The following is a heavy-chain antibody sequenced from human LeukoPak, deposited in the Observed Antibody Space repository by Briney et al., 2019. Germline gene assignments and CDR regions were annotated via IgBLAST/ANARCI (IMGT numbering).Heavy chain of an antibody. D-gene: IGHD1-26*01. CDR2: IKQDGSEK. Sequence: GGSLRLSCAASGFTFSSYWMSWVRQAPGKGLEWVANIKQDGSEKYYVDSVKGRFTISRDNAKNSLYLQTNSLRAEDTAVYYCASLLSGSNQINDYWGQGTLVTVSS. V-gene: IGHV3-7*01. CDR1: GFTFSSYW. CDR3: ASLLSGSNQINDY. J-gene: IGHJ4*02.